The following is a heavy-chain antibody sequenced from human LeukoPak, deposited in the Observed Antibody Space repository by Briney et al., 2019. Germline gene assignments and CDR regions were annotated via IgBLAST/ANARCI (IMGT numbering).Heavy chain of an antibody. Sequence: SETLSLTCAVYGGSFSGYYWSWIRQPPGKGLEWIGEINHSGSTNYNPSLKSRVTISVDTSKNQFSLKLSSVTAADTAVYYCARRGSSWYRSPYFDYWGQGTLVTVSS. D-gene: IGHD6-13*01. J-gene: IGHJ4*02. CDR3: ARRGSSWYRSPYFDY. CDR2: INHSGST. V-gene: IGHV4-34*01. CDR1: GGSFSGYY.